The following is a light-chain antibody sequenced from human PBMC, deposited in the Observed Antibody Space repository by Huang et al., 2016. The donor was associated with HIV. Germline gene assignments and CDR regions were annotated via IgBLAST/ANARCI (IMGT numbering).Light chain of an antibody. CDR2: KAA. CDR3: QQYNAYPWT. Sequence: DIQMTQSPSTLSASIGDRVTITCRASQTITWWLAWYQQKPGKAPKVLIYKAASLESGVPSRFIGSGSGTEFTLTISSLQPDDFATYYCQQYNAYPWTLGQGTKVEI. V-gene: IGKV1-5*03. CDR1: QTITWW. J-gene: IGKJ1*01.